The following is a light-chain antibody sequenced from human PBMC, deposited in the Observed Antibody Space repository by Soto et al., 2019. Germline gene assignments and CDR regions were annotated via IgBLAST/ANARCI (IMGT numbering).Light chain of an antibody. V-gene: IGKV3-15*01. CDR2: GAS. CDR1: ETVATN. J-gene: IGKJ5*01. Sequence: PGERATLSCWASETVATNLAWYQQKPGQAPRLLISGASTRAAGISDRFRGSGSGTEFTLTISSLRSEDFAVYFCQQYHNWPPITFGQGTRLEIK. CDR3: QQYHNWPPIT.